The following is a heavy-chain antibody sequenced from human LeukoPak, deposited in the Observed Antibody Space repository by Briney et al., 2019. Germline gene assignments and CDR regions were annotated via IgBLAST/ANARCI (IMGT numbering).Heavy chain of an antibody. CDR2: IGYDGNKK. CDR1: GFIFSSYG. V-gene: IGHV3-30*18. CDR3: AKGDGSGSYPLDY. Sequence: PGGSLRLSCAASGFIFSSYGMHWVRQAPGKGLQWVAVIGYDGNKKYYADSVKGRFTISRDNSKNTLYLQMNSLRAEDTAVYYCAKGDGSGSYPLDYWGQGTLVTVSS. J-gene: IGHJ4*02. D-gene: IGHD3-10*01.